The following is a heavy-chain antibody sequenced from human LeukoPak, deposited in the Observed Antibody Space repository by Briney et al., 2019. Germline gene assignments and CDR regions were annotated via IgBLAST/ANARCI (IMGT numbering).Heavy chain of an antibody. D-gene: IGHD2-15*01. CDR3: AIETGYCSGGSCYSEGLDYYYYMDV. V-gene: IGHV4-4*07. CDR2: IYTGGST. Sequence: SETLSLTCTVSGGSFSSCYWSWIRQPAGKGLEWIGRIYTGGSTNYNPSLKSRVTISVDKSKNQFSLKLSSVTAADTAVYYCAIETGYCSGGSCYSEGLDYYYYMDVWGKGTTVTVSS. CDR1: GGSFSSCY. J-gene: IGHJ6*03.